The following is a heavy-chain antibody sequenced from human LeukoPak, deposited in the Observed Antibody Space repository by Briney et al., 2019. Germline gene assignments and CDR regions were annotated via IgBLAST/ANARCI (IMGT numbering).Heavy chain of an antibody. V-gene: IGHV1-69*05. D-gene: IGHD4-23*01. Sequence: ASVKVSCKASGGTFSSYAVSWVRRAPGQGLEWMEGIIPIFGTANYAQKFQGRVTITTDESTSTAYMELSSLRSEDTAVYYCAVGDGGNAIWFDPWGQGTLVTVSS. CDR2: IIPIFGTA. CDR3: AVGDGGNAIWFDP. J-gene: IGHJ5*02. CDR1: GGTFSSYA.